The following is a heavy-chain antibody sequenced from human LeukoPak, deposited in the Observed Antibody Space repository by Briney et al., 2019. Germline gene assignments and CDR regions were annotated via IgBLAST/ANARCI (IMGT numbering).Heavy chain of an antibody. CDR2: IYYSGST. J-gene: IGHJ4*02. D-gene: IGHD2-15*01. V-gene: IGHV4-59*01. CDR1: GDSISRNY. CDR3: ARLLAGCPGGRCRAHFDY. Sequence: PSETLSLTCSVSGDSISRNYWSWMRQPPGKGLEWVGYIYYSGSTNYNPSLKSRVTMSVDTSKNQFSLNLSSVTAADTAVYYCARLLAGCPGGRCRAHFDYWGQGTLVTVSS.